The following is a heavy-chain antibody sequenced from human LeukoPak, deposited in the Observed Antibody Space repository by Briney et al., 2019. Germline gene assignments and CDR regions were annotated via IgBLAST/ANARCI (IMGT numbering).Heavy chain of an antibody. CDR3: TTQLLWLGELSPPDY. CDR2: IKSKTDGGTT. V-gene: IGHV3-15*01. J-gene: IGHJ4*02. CDR1: GFTFSNAW. D-gene: IGHD3-10*01. Sequence: GGSLRLSCAASGFTFSNAWMSWVRQAPGKGLEWVGRIKSKTDGGTTDYAAPVKGRFTISRDDSKNTLYLQMNSLKTEDTAVYYCTTQLLWLGELSPPDYWGQGTLVTVSS.